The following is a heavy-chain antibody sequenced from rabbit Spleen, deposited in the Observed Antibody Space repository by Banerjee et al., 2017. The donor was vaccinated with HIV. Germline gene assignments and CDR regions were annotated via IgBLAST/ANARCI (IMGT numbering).Heavy chain of an antibody. CDR3: ARDAGGSGWEWLDL. J-gene: IGHJ5*01. CDR1: GFSFSSSYY. V-gene: IGHV1S45*01. CDR2: IRSNSGST. Sequence: QEQLEESGGGLVKPEGSLTVTCTASGFSFSSSYYMCWVRQAPGKGLEWIGCIRSNSGSTYYATWAKGRFTITRSTSLKTVTLQLNSLTAADTATYFCARDAGGSGWEWLDLWGQGTLVTVS. D-gene: IGHD4-1*01.